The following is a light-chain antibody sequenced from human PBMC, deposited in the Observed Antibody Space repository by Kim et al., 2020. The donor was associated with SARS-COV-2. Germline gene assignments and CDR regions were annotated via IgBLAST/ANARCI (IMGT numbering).Light chain of an antibody. J-gene: IGKJ1*01. CDR1: QSVRSSS. Sequence: VSPGERATLSCRARQSVRSSSLAWYQQKPGQAPRLLIYGASSRATGIPDRFSGSGSGTDFTLTISRLESEDSAVYYCQQYGGSPTFGQGTKVDIK. V-gene: IGKV3-20*01. CDR2: GAS. CDR3: QQYGGSPT.